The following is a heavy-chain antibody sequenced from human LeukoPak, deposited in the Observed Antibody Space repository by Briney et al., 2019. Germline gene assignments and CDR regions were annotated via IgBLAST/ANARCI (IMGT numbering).Heavy chain of an antibody. D-gene: IGHD3-3*01. CDR1: GGSISSYY. CDR3: ARDVGDFWSGYYTDYYYYMDV. V-gene: IGHV4-4*07. Sequence: SETLSLTCTVSGGSISSYYWSWIRQPAGKGLEWIGRIYTSGSTNYSPSLKSRVTMSVDTSKNQFSLKLSSVTAADTAVYYCARDVGDFWSGYYTDYYYYMDVWGKGTTVTVSS. CDR2: IYTSGST. J-gene: IGHJ6*03.